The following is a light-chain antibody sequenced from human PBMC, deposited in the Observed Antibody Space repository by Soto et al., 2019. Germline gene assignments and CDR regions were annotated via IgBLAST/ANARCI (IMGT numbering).Light chain of an antibody. CDR3: YSFAGSTTFSYV. J-gene: IGLJ1*01. V-gene: IGLV2-23*03. CDR2: EGT. CDR1: SSDVVTYSL. Sequence: QSVLTQPASVSGSPGQSISISCTGTSSDVVTYSLVSWYQQHPGKAPTVLIYEGTKRPSGVSNRFSGSKSGNTASLTISGLQTEDEADYYCYSFAGSTTFSYVFGPGTKVTVL.